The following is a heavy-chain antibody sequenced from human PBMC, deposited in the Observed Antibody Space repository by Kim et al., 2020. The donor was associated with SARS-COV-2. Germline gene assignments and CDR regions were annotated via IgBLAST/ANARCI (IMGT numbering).Heavy chain of an antibody. V-gene: IGHV4-39*01. Sequence: SETLSLTCTVSGGSISSSSYYWGWIRQPPGKGLEWIGSIYYSGSTYYNPSLKSRVTISVDTSKNQFSLKLSSVTAADTAVYYCARHGTPRVRLVEGIAAAGIYYYGMDVWGQGTTVTVSS. CDR2: IYYSGST. D-gene: IGHD6-13*01. CDR3: ARHGTPRVRLVEGIAAAGIYYYGMDV. J-gene: IGHJ6*02. CDR1: GGSISSSSYY.